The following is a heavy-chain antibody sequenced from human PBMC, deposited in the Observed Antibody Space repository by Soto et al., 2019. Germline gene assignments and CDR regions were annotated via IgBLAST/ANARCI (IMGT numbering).Heavy chain of an antibody. CDR2: IKQDGSEK. J-gene: IGHJ5*02. V-gene: IGHV3-7*01. CDR3: AREGGYSGSYYWFDP. D-gene: IGHD1-26*01. CDR1: GFTFSSYW. Sequence: GGSLRLSCAASGFTFSSYWMSWVRQAPGKGLEWVANIKQDGSEKYYVDSVKGRFTISRDNAKNSLYLQMNSLRAEDTAVYYCAREGGYSGSYYWFDPWGQGTLVTVSS.